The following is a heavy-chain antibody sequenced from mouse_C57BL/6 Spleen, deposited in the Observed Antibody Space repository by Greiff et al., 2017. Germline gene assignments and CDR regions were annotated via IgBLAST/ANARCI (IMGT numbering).Heavy chain of an antibody. J-gene: IGHJ4*01. CDR1: GYTFTDYY. D-gene: IGHD2-4*01. Sequence: EVQLQQSGPVLVKPGASVKMSCKASGYTFTDYYMNWVKQSHGKSLEWIGVINPYNGGTSYNQKFKGKATLTVDKSSSTAYMELNSLTSEDSAVYYCHMITTGHYYAMDYWGQGTSVTVSS. V-gene: IGHV1-19*01. CDR2: INPYNGGT. CDR3: HMITTGHYYAMDY.